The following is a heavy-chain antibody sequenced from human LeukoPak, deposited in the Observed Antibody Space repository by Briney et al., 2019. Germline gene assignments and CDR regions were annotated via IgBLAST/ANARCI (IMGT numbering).Heavy chain of an antibody. J-gene: IGHJ2*01. CDR2: IYYSGST. CDR3: ARRCLLLPYWYFDL. Sequence: PSETLSLTCTVPGGSISRSSYYWGWIRQPPGKGLEWIGSIYYSGSTYYNPSLKSRVTISVDTSKIQFSLKLSSVTAADTAVYYCARRCLLLPYWYFDLWGRGTLVTVSS. D-gene: IGHD3-22*01. CDR1: GGSISRSSYY. V-gene: IGHV4-39*01.